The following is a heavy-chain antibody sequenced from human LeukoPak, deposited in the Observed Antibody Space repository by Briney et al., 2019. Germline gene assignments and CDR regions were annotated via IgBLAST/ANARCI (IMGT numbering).Heavy chain of an antibody. J-gene: IGHJ4*02. D-gene: IGHD3-22*01. CDR1: GGTFSSYA. V-gene: IGHV1-69*13. Sequence: SVKVSCKASGGTFSSYAISWVRQAPGQGLEWMGGIIPIFGTANYAQKFQGRVTVTADESTSTAYMELSSLRSEDTAVYYCARANYYDSSGYFDYWGQGTLVTVSS. CDR3: ARANYYDSSGYFDY. CDR2: IIPIFGTA.